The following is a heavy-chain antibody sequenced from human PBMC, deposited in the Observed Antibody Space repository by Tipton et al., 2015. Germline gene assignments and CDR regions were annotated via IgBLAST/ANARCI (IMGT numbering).Heavy chain of an antibody. CDR2: IHYSGAT. D-gene: IGHD5-24*01. J-gene: IGHJ6*02. Sequence: TLSLTCTVSGDSINSYYWSWIRQPPGKGLEWIGYIHYSGATKYNPSLKRRVTISLDTSKNQFSLTLNSVTAADTAVYYCARDLEHGMDVWGQGTTVTVSS. V-gene: IGHV4-59*01. CDR1: GDSINSYY. CDR3: ARDLEHGMDV.